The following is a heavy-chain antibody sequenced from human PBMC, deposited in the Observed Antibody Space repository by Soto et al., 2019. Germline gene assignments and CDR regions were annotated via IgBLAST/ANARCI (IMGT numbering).Heavy chain of an antibody. D-gene: IGHD2-2*01. CDR2: ISGSGGST. Sequence: EVQLLESGGGLVQPGGSLRLSCAASGFTFSSYAMSWVRQAPGKGLEWVSAISGSGGSTYYADSVKGRFTISRDNSKNTLYLQMNSLRAEDTAVYYCAGAAAIRGLPYYYYYMDVWGKGTTVTVSS. V-gene: IGHV3-23*01. CDR3: AGAAAIRGLPYYYYYMDV. J-gene: IGHJ6*03. CDR1: GFTFSSYA.